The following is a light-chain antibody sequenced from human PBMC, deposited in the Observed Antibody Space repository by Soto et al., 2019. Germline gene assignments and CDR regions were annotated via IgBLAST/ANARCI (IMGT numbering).Light chain of an antibody. CDR1: QSVSSN. CDR2: GPS. V-gene: IGKV3-15*01. CDR3: QQYNNWPPYMYT. Sequence: EIVMTQSPATLSVSPGERATLSCRASQSVSSNLAWYQQKPGQAPRLLIYGPSTRATGIPARFSGSGSGTEFTLTISSLQSEDFAVYYCQQYNNWPPYMYTFVQGTKLEIK. J-gene: IGKJ2*01.